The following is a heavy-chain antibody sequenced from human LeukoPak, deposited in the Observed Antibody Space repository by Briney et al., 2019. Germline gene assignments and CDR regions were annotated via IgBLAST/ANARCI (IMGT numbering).Heavy chain of an antibody. V-gene: IGHV3-30-3*01. D-gene: IGHD2-21*02. CDR2: ISYDGSNK. Sequence: PGGSLRLSCAASGFTFSSYAMHWVRQAPGKGLEWVAVISYDGSNKYYADSVKGRFTISRDNSKNTLCLQMNSLRAEDTAVYYCARGWLGIVVVTAIPWYFDYWGQGTLVTVSS. CDR1: GFTFSSYA. CDR3: ARGWLGIVVVTAIPWYFDY. J-gene: IGHJ4*02.